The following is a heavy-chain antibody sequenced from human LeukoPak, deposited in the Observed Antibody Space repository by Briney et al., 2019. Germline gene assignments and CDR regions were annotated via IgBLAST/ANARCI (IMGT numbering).Heavy chain of an antibody. J-gene: IGHJ6*03. Sequence: GGSLRLSCAASGFTFSSYNMNWVRQAPGKGPEWISSITSSSSYIYYADSVKGRFAISRDNAKNSLHLQMDSLRVEDTAVYYCARDPYSGNYGPYYYYYMDVWGKGTTVTISS. CDR2: ITSSSSYI. CDR1: GFTFSSYN. V-gene: IGHV3-21*06. D-gene: IGHD1-26*01. CDR3: ARDPYSGNYGPYYYYYMDV.